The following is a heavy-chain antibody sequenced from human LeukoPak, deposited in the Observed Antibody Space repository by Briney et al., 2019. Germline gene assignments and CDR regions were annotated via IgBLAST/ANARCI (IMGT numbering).Heavy chain of an antibody. CDR2: IYPGNSDI. V-gene: IGHV5-51*01. J-gene: IGHJ4*02. CDR1: GYRFTTDY. D-gene: IGHD3-22*01. CDR3: ARRGYHYDTSGYYYYFDY. Sequence: GKSLKISCKASGYRFTTDYIGWVRQMPGKGLEWIGIIYPGNSDIRYSPSVQGQVTISADKSITTAFLQWSSLKASDTAMYYCARRGYHYDTSGYYYYFDYWGQGTLVTVSS.